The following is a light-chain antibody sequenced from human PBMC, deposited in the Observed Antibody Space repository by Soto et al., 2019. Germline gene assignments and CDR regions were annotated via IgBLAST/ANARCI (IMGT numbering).Light chain of an antibody. CDR3: QQSYSTPYT. V-gene: IGKV1-39*01. Sequence: DIQMTQSPSSLSASVGDRVTITCRASQTIDTYLNWYQQNPGKAPKLLIYAASSLQSGVPSRFSGSGSGTDFTLTISSLQPEDFATYYCQQSYSTPYTFGQGTKLEIK. CDR2: AAS. J-gene: IGKJ2*01. CDR1: QTIDTY.